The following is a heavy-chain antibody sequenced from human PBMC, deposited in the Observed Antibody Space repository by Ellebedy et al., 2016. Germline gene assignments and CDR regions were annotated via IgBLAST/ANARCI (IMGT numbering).Heavy chain of an antibody. CDR1: GFTFSGYT. CDR2: ITSRGDYI. CDR3: ARGVGGTSLNWFDP. V-gene: IGHV3-21*04. J-gene: IGHJ5*02. D-gene: IGHD3-16*01. Sequence: GGSLRLXCAASGFTFSGYTMNWVRQAPGKGLEWVSSITSRGDYIYCADSVKGRFTISRDNSKNTLYLQMNSLRAEDTAVYYCARGVGGTSLNWFDPWGQGTLVTVSS.